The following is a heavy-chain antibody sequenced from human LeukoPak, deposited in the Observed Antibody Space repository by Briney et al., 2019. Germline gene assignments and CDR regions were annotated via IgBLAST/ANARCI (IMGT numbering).Heavy chain of an antibody. CDR1: GGSISSYY. Sequence: KPSETPSLTCTVSGGSISSYYWSWIRQPPGKGLEWIGYIYYSGSTNYNPSLKSRVTISVDTSKNQFSLKLSSVTAADTAVYYCARLYGNWFDPWGQGTLVTVSS. CDR2: IYYSGST. D-gene: IGHD2-8*01. J-gene: IGHJ5*02. CDR3: ARLYGNWFDP. V-gene: IGHV4-59*01.